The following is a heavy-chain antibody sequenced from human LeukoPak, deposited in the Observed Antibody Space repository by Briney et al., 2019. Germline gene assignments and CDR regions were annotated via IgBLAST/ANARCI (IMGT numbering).Heavy chain of an antibody. Sequence: SETLSLTCNVSGGSVSSGTNYWSWIRQPPGKGLEWIGYIYYSGTTNYNPSLKSRVTMSVDTSKNQFSLKLSSVTAADTAVYYCASGYSYGEYYYYGMDVWGQGTTVTVSS. V-gene: IGHV4-61*01. CDR2: IYYSGTT. D-gene: IGHD5-18*01. CDR3: ASGYSYGEYYYYGMDV. J-gene: IGHJ6*02. CDR1: GGSVSSGTNY.